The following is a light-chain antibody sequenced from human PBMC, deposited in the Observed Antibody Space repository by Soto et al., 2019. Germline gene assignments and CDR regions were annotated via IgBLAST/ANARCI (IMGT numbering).Light chain of an antibody. CDR3: QQYGNSPPYT. CDR2: GAS. V-gene: IGKV3-20*01. J-gene: IGKJ2*01. CDR1: QSVGSSY. Sequence: EIVLTQSPGTLPLSPGERATLSCRASQSVGSSYLAWYQQKPGQAPRLLIYGASSRATGIPERFSGSGSGTDFTLTISSLVPDDFAVYYCQQYGNSPPYTFGQGTKLEIK.